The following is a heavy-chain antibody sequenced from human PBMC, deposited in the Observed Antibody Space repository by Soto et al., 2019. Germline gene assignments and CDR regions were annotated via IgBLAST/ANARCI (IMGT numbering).Heavy chain of an antibody. CDR2: ISSSSNYI. CDR1: GFTFSRYS. J-gene: IGHJ4*02. Sequence: GGSLRLSCAASGFTFSRYSMNWVRQAPGKGLEWVSSISSSSNYISYADSVKGRFTISRDNAKNSLFLQMNSLRAEDTAVYFCARDKLRFLEWGTYFDYWGQGTLVTVSS. V-gene: IGHV3-21*04. CDR3: ARDKLRFLEWGTYFDY. D-gene: IGHD3-3*01.